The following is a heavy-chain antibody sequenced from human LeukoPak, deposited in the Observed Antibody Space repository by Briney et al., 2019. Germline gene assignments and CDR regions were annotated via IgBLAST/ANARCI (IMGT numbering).Heavy chain of an antibody. D-gene: IGHD3-10*01. CDR2: ISRNSRYI. Sequence: GGSLSLSCAASGFSFSTYSMNWVRQAPGKGLEWVSSISRNSRYIYYADSMRGRFTISRDNAKNSLYLQMNSLRAEDTAVYYCAKAILLWFGEDPPPDYWGQGTLVTVSS. J-gene: IGHJ4*02. CDR1: GFSFSTYS. CDR3: AKAILLWFGEDPPPDY. V-gene: IGHV3-21*06.